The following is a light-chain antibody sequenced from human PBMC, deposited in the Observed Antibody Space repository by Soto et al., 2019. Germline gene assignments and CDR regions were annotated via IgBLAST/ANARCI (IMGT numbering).Light chain of an antibody. Sequence: DIHMTQSPSTLSASVGDSVTITCRASQTISRWLACYQQKPGKAPNLLIYKASSLESGVPSRFSGSGSGTEFTLTISSLQPDDFAIYYCQQYNTYPLTFGGGTKVEIK. CDR3: QQYNTYPLT. J-gene: IGKJ4*01. V-gene: IGKV1-5*03. CDR1: QTISRW. CDR2: KAS.